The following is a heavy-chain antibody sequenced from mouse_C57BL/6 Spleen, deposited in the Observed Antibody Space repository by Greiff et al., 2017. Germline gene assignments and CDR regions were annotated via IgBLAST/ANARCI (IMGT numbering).Heavy chain of an antibody. CDR1: GYAFSSYW. CDR3: ARDDSYDFDY. CDR2: IYPGGGGT. V-gene: IGHV1-80*01. Sequence: QVQLQQSGAELVKPGASVKISCKASGYAFSSYWMNWVKQRPGQGLEWIGQIYPGGGGTNYNGKFKGKATLTADKSSSTAYMQHSSLTSEDSAVYFCARDDSYDFDYWGQGTTLTVSS. J-gene: IGHJ2*01. D-gene: IGHD1-1*01.